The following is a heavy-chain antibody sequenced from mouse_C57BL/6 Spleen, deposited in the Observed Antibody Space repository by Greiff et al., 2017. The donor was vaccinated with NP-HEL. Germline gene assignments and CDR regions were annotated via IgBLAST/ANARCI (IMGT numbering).Heavy chain of an antibody. J-gene: IGHJ4*01. CDR2: IDPSDSYT. D-gene: IGHD1-1*01. V-gene: IGHV1-69*01. Sequence: QVQLQQPGAELVMPGASVKLSCTASGYTFTSYWMHWVKQRPGQGLEWIGEIDPSDSYTNYNQKFKGKSTLTGDKSSSTAYLQLSSLTSEDSAVYYSTRSSTVVANNAMDYWGQGTSVTVSS. CDR3: TRSSTVVANNAMDY. CDR1: GYTFTSYW.